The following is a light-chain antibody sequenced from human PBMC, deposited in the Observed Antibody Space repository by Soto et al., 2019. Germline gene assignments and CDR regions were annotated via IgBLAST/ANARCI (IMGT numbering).Light chain of an antibody. V-gene: IGKV3-11*01. CDR3: QQRSNLGS. Sequence: EIVLKPAPATLSVSPGERARLSLRASQSVGSLLAWYQQKPGQAPRLLIYDASNRATGIPARFSGSGSGTDFTLSISSLEPEDFAVYYCQQRSNLGSVGQGTRLEI. J-gene: IGKJ5*01. CDR2: DAS. CDR1: QSVGSL.